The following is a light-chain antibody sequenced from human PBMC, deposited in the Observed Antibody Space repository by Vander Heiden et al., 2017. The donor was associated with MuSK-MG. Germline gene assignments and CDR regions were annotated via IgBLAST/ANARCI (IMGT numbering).Light chain of an antibody. CDR3: QQSDSTPQT. V-gene: IGKV1-39*01. CDR2: AAS. Sequence: DIQITQSPSSLSASVGDRVTITCRASQSISSYLNWYQQKPGKAPKLLIYAASSLQSGVPSRFSGSGSGTDFTLTISRLQPEDFATYYCQQSDSTPQTFGQGTKVXIK. J-gene: IGKJ1*01. CDR1: QSISSY.